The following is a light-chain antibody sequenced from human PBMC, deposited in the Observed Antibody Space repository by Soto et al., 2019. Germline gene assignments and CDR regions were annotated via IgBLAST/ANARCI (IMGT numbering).Light chain of an antibody. CDR3: QQYYSTPYT. J-gene: IGKJ2*01. Sequence: DIVMTQSPDSLSVSLVERATINCKSSRSLLYSSNTKNYLAWYQQKPGQPPKLLIYWASTRESGVPDRFSASGSGTDFTLTISSLQAEDVAVYYCQQYYSTPYTFGQGTKVDIK. CDR1: RSLLYSSNTKNY. V-gene: IGKV4-1*01. CDR2: WAS.